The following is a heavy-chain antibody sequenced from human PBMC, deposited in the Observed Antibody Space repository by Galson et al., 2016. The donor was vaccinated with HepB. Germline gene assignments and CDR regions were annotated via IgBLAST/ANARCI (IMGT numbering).Heavy chain of an antibody. CDR1: GGSSSNYA. CDR2: IIPIFGTA. Sequence: SVKVSCKASGGSSSNYAISWVRQAPGQGLEWMGGIIPIFGTAVYAQKFQDRVAITADESTGTAYMELTSLRSDDTAVYYCARATSLRDYGGGAIWGQGTMVTVSS. CDR3: ARATSLRDYGGGAI. V-gene: IGHV1-69*13. J-gene: IGHJ3*02. D-gene: IGHD3-16*01.